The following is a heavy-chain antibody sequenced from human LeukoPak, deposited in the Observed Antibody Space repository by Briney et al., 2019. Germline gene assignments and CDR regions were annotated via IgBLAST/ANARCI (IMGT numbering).Heavy chain of an antibody. V-gene: IGHV4-59*01. CDR2: IYYSGST. CDR3: ASLYYDFWSGSYYFDY. J-gene: IGHJ4*02. Sequence: SETLSLTCTVSGRSISRYYWSWIRQPPGNGLEWIGYIYYSGSTNYNPSLKSRVTISVDTSKNQSSLKLSSVTAADTAVYYCASLYYDFWSGSYYFDYWGQGTLVTVSS. D-gene: IGHD3-3*01. CDR1: GRSISRYY.